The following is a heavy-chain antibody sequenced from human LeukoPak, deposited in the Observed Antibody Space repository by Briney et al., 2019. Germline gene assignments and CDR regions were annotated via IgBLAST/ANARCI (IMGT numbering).Heavy chain of an antibody. CDR2: ISGSGGRT. J-gene: IGHJ6*04. D-gene: IGHD3-10*02. CDR3: AELGITMIGGV. CDR1: GFTFSNYG. V-gene: IGHV3-23*01. Sequence: HPGGTLRLSCAASGFTFSNYGMSWVRQAPGKGLEWVSTISGSGGRTYYADSVKGRFTISRDNSKNTLYPQMDSLRAEDTAVYYCAELGITMIGGVWGKGTTVTISS.